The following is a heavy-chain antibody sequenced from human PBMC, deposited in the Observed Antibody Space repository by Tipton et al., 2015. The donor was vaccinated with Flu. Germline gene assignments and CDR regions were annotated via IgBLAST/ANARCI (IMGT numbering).Heavy chain of an antibody. CDR2: ISSSGSTI. Sequence: SLRLSCAASGFTFSSYEMNWVRQAPGKGLEWVSYISSSGSTIYYADSVKGRFTISRDNAKNSLYLQMNSLRAEDTAVYYCARDLRDTYYYYYYGMDVWGQGTTVTVSS. D-gene: IGHD4-17*01. CDR3: ARDLRDTYYYYYYGMDV. J-gene: IGHJ6*02. CDR1: GFTFSSYE. V-gene: IGHV3-48*03.